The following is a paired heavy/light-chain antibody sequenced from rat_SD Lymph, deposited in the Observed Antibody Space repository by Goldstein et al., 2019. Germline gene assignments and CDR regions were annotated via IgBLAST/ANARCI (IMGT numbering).Light chain of an antibody. CDR1: QDIGNY. V-gene: IGKV14S15*01. Sequence: DIQMTQSPSSLSASLGDRVTITCRASQDIGNYLSWFQQKPGKSPRLMIYGATNLEDGVPSRFSGSRSGSDYSLTISSLESEDTAIYYCLQYDKYRTFGGGTKLELK. J-gene: IGKJ1*01. CDR2: GAT. CDR3: LQYDKYRT.
Heavy chain of an antibody. J-gene: IGHJ3*01. V-gene: IGHV1-47*01. CDR1: GYTFTSNH. CDR2: INPGSGGT. CDR3: VRDWFAY. Sequence: QVQLQQSGAELVKPGTSVKLSCKASGYTFTSNHMNWIKQTTGQGLEWIGIINPGSGGTSYNVKFKGKATLTVDKSSSTAFMQLSSLTPEDSAVYYCVRDWFAYWGQGTLVTVSS.